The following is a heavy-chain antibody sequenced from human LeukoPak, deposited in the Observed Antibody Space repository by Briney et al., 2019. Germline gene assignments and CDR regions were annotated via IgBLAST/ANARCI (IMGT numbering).Heavy chain of an antibody. V-gene: IGHV1-69*01. D-gene: IGHD4-11*01. CDR2: VIPIFGTA. CDR3: ARDLGGTTGPEL. CDR1: GGTFSSYA. J-gene: IGHJ4*02. Sequence: GSSVKVSCKASGGTFSSYAISWVRQAPGQGLEWMGGVIPIFGTANYAQKFQGRVTITADESTSTAYMELSSLRSEDTAVYYCARDLGGTTGPELWGQGTLVTVSS.